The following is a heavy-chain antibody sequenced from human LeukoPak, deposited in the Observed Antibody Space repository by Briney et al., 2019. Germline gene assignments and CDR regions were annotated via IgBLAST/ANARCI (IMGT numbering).Heavy chain of an antibody. D-gene: IGHD2-21*02. CDR2: IIPIFGTA. Sequence: GASVKVSCKASGGTFSSYAISWARQAPGQGLEWMGGIIPIFGTANYAQKFQGRVTITTDESTSTAYMELSSLRSEDTAVYYCARGTLGDYWFDPWGQGTLVTVSS. J-gene: IGHJ5*02. CDR3: ARGTLGDYWFDP. CDR1: GGTFSSYA. V-gene: IGHV1-69*05.